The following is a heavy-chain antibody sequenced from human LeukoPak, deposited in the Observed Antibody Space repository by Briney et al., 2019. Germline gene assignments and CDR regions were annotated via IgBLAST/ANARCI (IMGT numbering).Heavy chain of an antibody. V-gene: IGHV1-8*03. J-gene: IGHJ4*02. CDR3: ARGVPTDY. CDR2: MNPNSGNT. D-gene: IGHD4/OR15-4a*01. CDR1: GYTFTNYD. Sequence: ASVKVSCKTSGYTFTNYDINWVRQATGQGLEWMGWMNPNSGNTGFAQKFQGRVTLTRDTSISTAYMELSSLTSDDTAVYFCARGVPTDYWGQGTLVTVSS.